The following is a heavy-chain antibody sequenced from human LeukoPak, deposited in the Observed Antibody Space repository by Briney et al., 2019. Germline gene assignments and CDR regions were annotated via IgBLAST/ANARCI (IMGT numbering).Heavy chain of an antibody. Sequence: ASVKVSCKVSGYTLTELSMHWVRQAPGKGLEWMGGFDPEDGASIYAQKFQGRVTMTEDTSTDTAYMELSSLRSEDTAVYYCATVVLYSGYYFDYWGQGTLVTVSS. CDR3: ATVVLYSGYYFDY. CDR1: GYTLTELS. J-gene: IGHJ4*02. D-gene: IGHD5-12*01. CDR2: FDPEDGAS. V-gene: IGHV1-24*01.